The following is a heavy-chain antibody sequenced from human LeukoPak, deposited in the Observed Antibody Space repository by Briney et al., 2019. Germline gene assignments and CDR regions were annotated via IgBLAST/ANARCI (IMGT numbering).Heavy chain of an antibody. CDR3: ARTKEMASISYFDS. CDR1: GFTFSDYY. Sequence: GGSLRLSCAASGFTFSDYYMSWIRQAPGKGLEWVSYISSSGSTIYYADSVKGRFTISRDNSKNTLYLQMNSLRAEDTAVYYCARTKEMASISYFDSWGQGTLVTVSS. D-gene: IGHD5-24*01. J-gene: IGHJ4*02. V-gene: IGHV3-11*04. CDR2: ISSSGSTI.